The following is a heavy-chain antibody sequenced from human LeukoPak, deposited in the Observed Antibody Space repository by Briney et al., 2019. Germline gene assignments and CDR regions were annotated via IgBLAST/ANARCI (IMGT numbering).Heavy chain of an antibody. CDR2: VYYSGST. D-gene: IGHD4-17*01. CDR1: GGFLSTYY. CDR3: ARAGRAGDYGYYFDY. V-gene: IGHV4-59*01. J-gene: IGHJ4*02. Sequence: PSETLSLTCTVSGGFLSTYYLTWLRQPPGKGLEWFGYVYYSGSTNYNPSLKTRVTISVDTSKNQFSLKLYSVTAAETAIYYCARAGRAGDYGYYFDYWGQGALVTVPS.